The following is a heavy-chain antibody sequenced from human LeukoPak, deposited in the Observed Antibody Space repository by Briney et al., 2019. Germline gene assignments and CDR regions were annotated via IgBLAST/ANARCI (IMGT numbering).Heavy chain of an antibody. V-gene: IGHV3-30*18. CDR1: GFTFSSYG. J-gene: IGHJ4*02. D-gene: IGHD6-19*01. CDR2: ISYDGSNK. CDR3: AKDRSPSGWYYFDY. Sequence: GGSLRLSCAASGFTFSSYGMHWVRQAPGKGLEWGAVISYDGSNKYYADSVKGGFTISRDNSKNKLYLQMNSLRAEDTAVYYCAKDRSPSGWYYFDYWGQGTLVTVSS.